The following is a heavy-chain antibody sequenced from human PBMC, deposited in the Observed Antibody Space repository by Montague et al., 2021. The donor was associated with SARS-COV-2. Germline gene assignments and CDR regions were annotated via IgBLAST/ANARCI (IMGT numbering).Heavy chain of an antibody. J-gene: IGHJ6*03. CDR1: GGSFSGYY. Sequence: SETLSLTCAVYGGSFSGYYWSWIRQPPGKGLEWIGEINHSGNTNYNPSLKSRVTISVDTSKNQFSLKLTSVTAADTAVYYCARARQDVVVPALGIGAYLYYYMDIWGTGTTVTVSS. D-gene: IGHD2-2*01. CDR3: ARARQDVVVPALGIGAYLYYYMDI. V-gene: IGHV4-34*01. CDR2: INHSGNT.